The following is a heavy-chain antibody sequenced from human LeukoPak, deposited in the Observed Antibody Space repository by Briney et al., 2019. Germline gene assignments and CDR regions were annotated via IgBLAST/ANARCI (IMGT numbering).Heavy chain of an antibody. CDR3: ARKCITMIVVVRDYNWFDP. J-gene: IGHJ5*02. CDR1: GGSFSGYC. D-gene: IGHD3-22*01. V-gene: IGHV4-34*01. CDR2: INHSGST. Sequence: PSETLSLTCAVYGGSFSGYCWSWIRQPPGKGLEWIGKINHSGSTNYNPSLKSRVTISVDTSKNQFSLKLSSVTAADTAVYYCARKCITMIVVVRDYNWFDPWGQGTLVTVSS.